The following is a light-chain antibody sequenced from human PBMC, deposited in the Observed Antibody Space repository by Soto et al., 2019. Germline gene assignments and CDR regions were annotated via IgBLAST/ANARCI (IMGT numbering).Light chain of an antibody. CDR2: GAS. Sequence: DIQMTQARSSVSASVGDTITITCRASETITSNVNWYQHKPGKAPNLVIYGASNVQIGVSSRFSGSGSGAEFTLTISSLQPEDFATYYCQQSYTNPTFGGGTKVEV. CDR3: QQSYTNPT. J-gene: IGKJ4*01. CDR1: ETITSN. V-gene: IGKV1-39*01.